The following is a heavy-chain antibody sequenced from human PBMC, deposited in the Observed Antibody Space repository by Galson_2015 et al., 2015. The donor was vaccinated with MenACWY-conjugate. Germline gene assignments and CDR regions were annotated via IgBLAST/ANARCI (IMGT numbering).Heavy chain of an antibody. CDR2: IKQDGSDK. Sequence: SLRLSCAASGFTFSNYWMTWVRQAPGKGLEWVANIKQDGSDKYYVDSVKGRFTISRDNAKNSLYLQMNSLRAEDTAVYYCARVRAQYGSGSFYSSSMSSYYYYYMDVWGKGTTVTVSS. J-gene: IGHJ6*03. CDR3: ARVRAQYGSGSFYSSSMSSYYYYYMDV. D-gene: IGHD3-10*01. CDR1: GFTFSNYW. V-gene: IGHV3-7*01.